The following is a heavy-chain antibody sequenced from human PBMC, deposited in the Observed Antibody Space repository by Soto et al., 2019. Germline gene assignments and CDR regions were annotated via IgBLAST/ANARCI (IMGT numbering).Heavy chain of an antibody. D-gene: IGHD3-16*01. Sequence: GSGPTLVNPTQTLTLTCTFSGFPLSTSGVGVGWIRQPAGKALEWLALIYWDDNGRYSASLESRLTITKDTSKNQVVLTMTNMDPEDAGTYYCARKLLWFGGLSHFDYWGQGALVTVSS. CDR3: ARKLLWFGGLSHFDY. CDR1: GFPLSTSGVG. V-gene: IGHV2-5*02. J-gene: IGHJ4*02. CDR2: IYWDDNG.